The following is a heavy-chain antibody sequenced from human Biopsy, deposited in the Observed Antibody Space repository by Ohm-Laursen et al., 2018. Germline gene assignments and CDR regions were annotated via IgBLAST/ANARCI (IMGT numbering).Heavy chain of an antibody. Sequence: SSVKVSCNVSEYTLTELPMHWVRQAPGKGLEWMGGNIPILGTGNYAHQFQDRVTVVADTSTSTATMELRSLRSDDTAVYYCATKLTGYFHHWGQGTLVIVSS. V-gene: IGHV1-69*06. D-gene: IGHD3-9*01. CDR2: NIPILGTG. CDR3: ATKLTGYFHH. CDR1: EYTLTELP. J-gene: IGHJ1*01.